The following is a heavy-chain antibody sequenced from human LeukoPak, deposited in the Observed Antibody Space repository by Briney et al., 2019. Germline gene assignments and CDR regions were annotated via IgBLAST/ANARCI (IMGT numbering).Heavy chain of an antibody. CDR1: GGSFSGYY. CDR3: ARVVGRYCSSTSCYIDY. CDR2: IYDSGST. Sequence: PSETLSLTCAVYGGSFSGYYWSWLRQPPGKGLEWIGYIYDSGSTNYNPSLKSRVTISEDTSKRQFSLNLRSVTAADTAVYYCARVVGRYCSSTSCYIDYWGQGTLVTVSS. V-gene: IGHV4-59*01. J-gene: IGHJ4*02. D-gene: IGHD2-2*01.